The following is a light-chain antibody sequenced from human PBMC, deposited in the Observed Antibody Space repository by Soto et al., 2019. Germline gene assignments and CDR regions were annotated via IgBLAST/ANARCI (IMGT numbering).Light chain of an antibody. J-gene: IGKJ5*01. CDR3: QQYGSSPVT. V-gene: IGKV3-20*01. CDR1: QSVSSN. Sequence: EIVLTQSPVTLSLSPGERATLSCRASQSVSSNLAWYQQKPGQAPSLLIYGASTRATGTPARFSGSGSGTDFTLTISRLEPEDFAVYYCQQYGSSPVTFGQGTRREIK. CDR2: GAS.